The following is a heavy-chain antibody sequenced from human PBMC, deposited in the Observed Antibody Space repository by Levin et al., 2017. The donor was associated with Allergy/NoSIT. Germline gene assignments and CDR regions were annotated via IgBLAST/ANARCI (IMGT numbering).Heavy chain of an antibody. J-gene: IGHJ4*02. CDR3: ARGGWVGYCSSTSCYGDFDY. D-gene: IGHD2-2*01. CDR1: GFTFSDYY. CDR2: ISSSSSYT. V-gene: IGHV3-11*06. Sequence: GGSLRLSCAASGFTFSDYYMSWIRQAPGKGLEWVSYISSSSSYTNYADSVKGRFTISRDNAKNSLYLQMNSLRAEDTAVYYCARGGWVGYCSSTSCYGDFDYWGQGTLVTVSS.